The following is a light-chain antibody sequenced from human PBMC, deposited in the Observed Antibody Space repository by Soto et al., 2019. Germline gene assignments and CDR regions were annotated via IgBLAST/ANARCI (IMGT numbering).Light chain of an antibody. CDR2: WAS. V-gene: IGKV4-1*01. CDR3: QQYYGTPLT. CDR1: RSLLYSSNHKNY. Sequence: DIVLTQSPDSLSVSLGERATIDCKSSRSLLYSSNHKNYLAWYQHKPGQPPRLLINWASARESGVPDRFSGAGSGTDFTLTISRLQAEDVAVYFCQQYYGTPLTFGGGTKVEIK. J-gene: IGKJ4*01.